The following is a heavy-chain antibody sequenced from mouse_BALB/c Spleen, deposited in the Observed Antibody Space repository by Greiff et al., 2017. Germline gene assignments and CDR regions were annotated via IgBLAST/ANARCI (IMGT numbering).Heavy chain of an antibody. CDR2: IRLKSNNYAT. CDR3: TRGAWFAY. Sequence: EVQGVESGGGLVQPGGSMKLSCVASGFTFSNYWMNWVRQSPEKGLEWVAEIRLKSNNYATHYAESVKGRFTISRDDSKSSVYLQMNNLRAEDTGIYYCTRGAWFAYWGQGTLVTVSA. J-gene: IGHJ3*01. V-gene: IGHV6-6*02. CDR1: GFTFSNYW.